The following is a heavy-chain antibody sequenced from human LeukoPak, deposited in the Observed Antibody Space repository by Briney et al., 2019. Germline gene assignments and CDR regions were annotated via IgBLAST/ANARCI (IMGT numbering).Heavy chain of an antibody. CDR3: VKNFGITPYYFDH. CDR1: GFSFNNYA. CDR2: ISGPGINT. V-gene: IGHV3-23*01. Sequence: GGSLRLSCAASGFSFNNYAMIWVRQAPGKGLEWVSGISGPGINTYDADSVKGRFTISRDNSKNTVYLQMNSLRTDDTALYYCVKNFGITPYYFDHWGQGTLVTVSS. J-gene: IGHJ4*02. D-gene: IGHD3-16*01.